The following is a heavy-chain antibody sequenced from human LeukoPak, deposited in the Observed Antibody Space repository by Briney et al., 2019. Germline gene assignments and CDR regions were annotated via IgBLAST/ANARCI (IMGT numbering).Heavy chain of an antibody. CDR2: ISGSGGST. V-gene: IGHV3-23*01. Sequence: GGSLRLSCAASEFTFSSYAMGWVRQAPGKGLEWVSAISGSGGSTYYADSVKGRFTISRDNSKNTLYLQMNSLRAEDTAVYYCAKGWTLLWFGELLSSGFDYWGQGTLVTVSS. CDR1: EFTFSSYA. J-gene: IGHJ4*02. D-gene: IGHD3-10*01. CDR3: AKGWTLLWFGELLSSGFDY.